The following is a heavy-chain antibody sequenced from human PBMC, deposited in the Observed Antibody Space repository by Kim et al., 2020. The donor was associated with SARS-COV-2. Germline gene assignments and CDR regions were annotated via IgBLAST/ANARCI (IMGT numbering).Heavy chain of an antibody. CDR3: ARDWGYCSGGNCYTVLDY. CDR1: GFTFSNYW. V-gene: IGHV3-7*01. J-gene: IGHJ4*02. CDR2: IKEDGSEK. D-gene: IGHD2-15*01. Sequence: GGSLRLSCAAPGFTFSNYWMSWVRQAPGKGLEWVADIKEDGSEKHYADSVKGRFTISRDNAKNSLFLQMNSLRAEDTAVYYCARDWGYCSGGNCYTVLDYWGQGALVTVSS.